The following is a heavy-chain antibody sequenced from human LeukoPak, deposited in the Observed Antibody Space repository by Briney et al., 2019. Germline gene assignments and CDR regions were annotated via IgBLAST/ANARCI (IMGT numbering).Heavy chain of an antibody. V-gene: IGHV4-59*08. J-gene: IGHJ4*02. D-gene: IGHD6-13*01. Sequence: SETLSLTCTFSGGSISSYDWSWIRQPPGKGLEWIGYIYYGGNTNYSPSLKSRVTISLDTSKNQFSLKPSSVTAADTAVYYCARQRITAAGILDYWGQGTLVTVSS. CDR1: GGSISSYD. CDR2: IYYGGNT. CDR3: ARQRITAAGILDY.